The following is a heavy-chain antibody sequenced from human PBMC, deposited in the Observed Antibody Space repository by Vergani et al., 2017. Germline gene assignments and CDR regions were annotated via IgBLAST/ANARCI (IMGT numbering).Heavy chain of an antibody. CDR3: ARVLRSSGYYFGY. Sequence: QVQLQESGPGLVKPSGTLSLTCAVSGGSISSSNWWSWVRKPPGKGLEWIGEIYHSGSTTYNPSLKSRVTISVDKSKNQFSLKLRSVTAADTAVYYWARVLRSSGYYFGYWGQGTLVTVSS. V-gene: IGHV4-4*02. CDR1: GGSISSSNW. D-gene: IGHD6-13*01. J-gene: IGHJ4*02. CDR2: IYHSGST.